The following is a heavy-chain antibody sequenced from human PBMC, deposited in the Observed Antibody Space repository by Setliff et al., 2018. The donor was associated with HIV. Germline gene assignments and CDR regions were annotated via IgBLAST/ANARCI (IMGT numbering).Heavy chain of an antibody. J-gene: IGHJ5*02. Sequence: SETLSLTCPVSGVSISSHSWTWIRQPPGKGLEWIGYFYYSGSTNYNPSLKGRVTISADTSENQLSLKLSSLTAADTAVYYCARIEGYAHGSNWFDPWGQGTLVTVSS. CDR1: GVSISSHS. CDR2: FYYSGST. D-gene: IGHD2-15*01. V-gene: IGHV4-59*11. CDR3: ARIEGYAHGSNWFDP.